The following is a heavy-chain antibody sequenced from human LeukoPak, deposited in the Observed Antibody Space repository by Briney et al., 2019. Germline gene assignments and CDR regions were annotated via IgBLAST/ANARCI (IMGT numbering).Heavy chain of an antibody. CDR3: ARGAYYYED. V-gene: IGHV3-48*01. CDR1: GFTFSSHS. Sequence: GGSLRLSCAASGFTFSSHSMNWVRQAPGRGLEWVSYISSSSTIYYADSVKGRFTISRDNAKNSLYLQMNSLRAEDTAVYYCARGAYYYEDWGQGTLVTVSS. J-gene: IGHJ4*02. D-gene: IGHD3-22*01. CDR2: ISSSSTI.